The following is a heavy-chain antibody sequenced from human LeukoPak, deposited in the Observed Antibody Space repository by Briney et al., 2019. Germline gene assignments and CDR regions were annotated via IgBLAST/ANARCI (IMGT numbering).Heavy chain of an antibody. CDR3: ARDRGADYYDSSGSWVGAFDI. CDR2: IRQDANEK. Sequence: GGSLRLYCAASGFTLSSYWMSWVRQAPGKGLEWVANIRQDANEKYYVDSVKGRFTISRDNAKHSLYLQINSLRAEDTAVYYCARDRGADYYDSSGSWVGAFDIWGQGTMVAVSS. V-gene: IGHV3-7*03. CDR1: GFTLSSYW. D-gene: IGHD3-22*01. J-gene: IGHJ3*02.